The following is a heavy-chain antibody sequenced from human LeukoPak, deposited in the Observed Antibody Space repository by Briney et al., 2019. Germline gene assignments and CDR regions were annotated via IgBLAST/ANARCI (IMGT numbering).Heavy chain of an antibody. D-gene: IGHD1-26*01. V-gene: IGHV3-30*18. J-gene: IGHJ6*03. CDR3: AKYPGGFTGIVNYYHMDV. CDR1: GFTFSNYG. CDR2: ISYDGSNK. Sequence: GGSLRLSCAASGFTFSNYGMHWVRQAPGEGLEWVAVISYDGSNKYYTDSVKGRFTISRDNSKNTLFLQMNSLRAEDTALYYCAKYPGGFTGIVNYYHMDVWGKGTTVTVSS.